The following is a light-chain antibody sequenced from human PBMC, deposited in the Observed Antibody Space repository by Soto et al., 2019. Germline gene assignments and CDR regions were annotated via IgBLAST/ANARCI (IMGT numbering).Light chain of an antibody. CDR1: QSVSSN. J-gene: IGKJ1*01. V-gene: IGKV3-15*01. CDR2: GAS. Sequence: EIVMTQSPATLSVSPGERATLSCRASQSVSSNLAWYQQKPGQAPRLLIYGASTRATGIPARFSGSGPGTEFTLTISSRQPEDFAVYYCKQYNNWPSTFGQGTKVEIK. CDR3: KQYNNWPST.